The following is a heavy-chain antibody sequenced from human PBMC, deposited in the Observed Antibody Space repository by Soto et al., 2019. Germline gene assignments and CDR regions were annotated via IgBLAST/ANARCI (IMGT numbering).Heavy chain of an antibody. J-gene: IGHJ4*02. V-gene: IGHV4-39*01. Sequence: QMQLQESGPGMVKPSETLSLTCTVSGGYISSSTHYCGWIRQPPGKCLEWIGRIYYSGSTNYHPSLKSLVTIALYSSKNQFSLNLSSVTAADTGVYYCLSLHSSWSRYYWGQGTPVTVSS. D-gene: IGHD6-13*01. CDR3: LSLHSSWSRYY. CDR2: IYYSGST. CDR1: GGYISSSTHY.